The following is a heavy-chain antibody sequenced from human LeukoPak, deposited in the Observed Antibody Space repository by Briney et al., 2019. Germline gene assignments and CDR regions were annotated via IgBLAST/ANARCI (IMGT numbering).Heavy chain of an antibody. CDR1: GGSISSSSYY. J-gene: IGHJ4*02. Sequence: PSETLSLTCTVSGGSISSSSYYWGWIRQPPGKGLEWIGSIYYSGSTYYNPSLKSRVTISVDTSKNQFSLKLSSVTAADTAVYYCARTSSGWYYFDYWGQGTLVTVSS. CDR3: ARTSSGWYYFDY. V-gene: IGHV4-39*01. D-gene: IGHD6-19*01. CDR2: IYYSGST.